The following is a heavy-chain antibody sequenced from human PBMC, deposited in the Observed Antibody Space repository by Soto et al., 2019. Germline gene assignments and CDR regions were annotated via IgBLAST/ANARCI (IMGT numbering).Heavy chain of an antibody. D-gene: IGHD2-2*01. CDR1: GYIFINYG. Sequence: ASVKVSCKASGYIFINYGITWVRQAPGQGLEWMGWISGYNGNTNHAQKFQGRVTMTTDTSTSTAYMELRSPGFDDTAVYYCAGDEVPAANRLDPWGQGTLVTVSS. J-gene: IGHJ5*02. V-gene: IGHV1-18*01. CDR3: AGDEVPAANRLDP. CDR2: ISGYNGNT.